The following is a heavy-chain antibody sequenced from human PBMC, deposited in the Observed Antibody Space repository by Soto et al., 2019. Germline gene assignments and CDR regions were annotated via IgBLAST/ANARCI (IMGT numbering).Heavy chain of an antibody. Sequence: QVQLVESGGGVVQPGRSLRLSCAASGFTFSSYGMHWVRQAPGKGLEWVAVISYDGSNKYYADSVKGRFTISRDNSKNTLYLQMNSLRAEDTAVYYCAKDVDANWGSYFDYWGQGTLVTVSS. J-gene: IGHJ4*02. V-gene: IGHV3-30*18. CDR2: ISYDGSNK. CDR1: GFTFSSYG. D-gene: IGHD7-27*01. CDR3: AKDVDANWGSYFDY.